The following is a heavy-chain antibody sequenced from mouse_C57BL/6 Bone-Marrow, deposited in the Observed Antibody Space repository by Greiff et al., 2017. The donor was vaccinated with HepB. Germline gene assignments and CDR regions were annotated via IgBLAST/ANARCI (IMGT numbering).Heavy chain of an antibody. CDR3: VRRDGYGAWFAY. D-gene: IGHD2-2*01. CDR2: IRSKSNNYAT. Sequence: EVKLVESGGGLVQPKGSLKLSCAASGFSFNTYAMNWVRQAPGKGLEWVARIRSKSNNYATYYADSVKDRFTISRDDSESMLYLQMNNLKTEDTAMYYSVRRDGYGAWFAYWGQGTLVTVSA. CDR1: GFSFNTYA. J-gene: IGHJ3*01. V-gene: IGHV10-1*01.